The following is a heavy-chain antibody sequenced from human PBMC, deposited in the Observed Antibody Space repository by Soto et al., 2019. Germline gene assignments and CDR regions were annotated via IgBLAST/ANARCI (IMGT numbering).Heavy chain of an antibody. D-gene: IGHD1-26*01. CDR3: AHIVGAAAGLGTYFDY. CDR2: IYWDDDK. J-gene: IGHJ4*02. CDR1: GFSLSTSGVG. Sequence: QITLKESGPTLVKPTQTLTLTCTFSGFSLSTSGVGVGWIRQPPGKALEWLALIYWDDDKRYSPSLKSRLTITKDTSKNQVVLTTTNMDPVDTATYYCAHIVGAAAGLGTYFDYWGQGPLVTVSS. V-gene: IGHV2-5*02.